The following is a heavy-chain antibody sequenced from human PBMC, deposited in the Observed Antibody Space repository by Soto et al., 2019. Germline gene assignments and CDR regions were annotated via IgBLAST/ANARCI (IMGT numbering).Heavy chain of an antibody. J-gene: IGHJ6*02. V-gene: IGHV3-74*01. CDR2: INSDGSST. D-gene: IGHD3-10*01. CDR3: ARVKSSGPQHYYYYYGMDV. CDR1: GFTFSSYW. Sequence: EVQLVESGGGLVQPGGSLRLSCAASGFTFSSYWMHWVRQAPGKGLVWVSRINSDGSSTSYADSVKGRFTISRDNAKNTLYLQMTSLRAEDTAVYYCARVKSSGPQHYYYYYGMDVWGQGTTVTVSS.